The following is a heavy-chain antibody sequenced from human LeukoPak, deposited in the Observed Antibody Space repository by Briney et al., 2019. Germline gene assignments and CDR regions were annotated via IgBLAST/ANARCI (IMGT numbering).Heavy chain of an antibody. V-gene: IGHV3-30*02. CDR2: IRYDGSNK. CDR3: AKDSLRERIVGSTTRGVNDY. Sequence: GGSLRLSCAASGFTFSSYGMHWVRQAPGKGLEWVAFIRYDGSNKYYADSVKGRFTISRDNSKNTLYLQLNSLRGEDTAVYYCAKDSLRERIVGSTTRGVNDYWGQGTLVTVSS. D-gene: IGHD1-26*01. CDR1: GFTFSSYG. J-gene: IGHJ4*02.